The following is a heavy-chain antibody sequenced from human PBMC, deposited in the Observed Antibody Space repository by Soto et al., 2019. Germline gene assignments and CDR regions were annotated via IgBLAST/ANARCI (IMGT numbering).Heavy chain of an antibody. CDR1: GDSVTGHY. Sequence: SETLSLTCSFSGDSVTGHYLTWIRQSPEKGLEWIGYMHYTGFSYYNPSLKSRVTISVDTSKNQFTLKLSSVTAADTAVYYCARHITIFGVIMDWFDPWGQGTLVTVSS. V-gene: IGHV4-59*08. CDR2: MHYTGFS. CDR3: ARHITIFGVIMDWFDP. J-gene: IGHJ5*02. D-gene: IGHD3-3*01.